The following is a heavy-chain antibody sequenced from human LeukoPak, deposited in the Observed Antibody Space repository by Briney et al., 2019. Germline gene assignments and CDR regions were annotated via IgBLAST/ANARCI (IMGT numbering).Heavy chain of an antibody. J-gene: IGHJ4*02. CDR3: ARDSPALAYFDY. CDR1: GGSVSNYY. Sequence: SETLSLTCTVSGGSVSNYYWSWIRQPPGKGLEWIGYIYYSGSTNYNPSLKSRVTISVDTSKNQFSLKLSSVTAADTAVYYCARDSPALAYFDYWGQGTLVTVSS. V-gene: IGHV4-59*02. CDR2: IYYSGST.